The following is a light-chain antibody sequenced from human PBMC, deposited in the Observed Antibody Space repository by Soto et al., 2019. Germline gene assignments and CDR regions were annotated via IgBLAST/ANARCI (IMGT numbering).Light chain of an antibody. CDR2: AAS. CDR3: QQYYSYPQLT. J-gene: IGKJ4*01. Sequence: AIRMTQSPSSLSASTGDRVTITCRASQGISSYLAWYQQKPGKAPKLLIYAASTLQSGCPSKFSGSGSGTDFTLTISCLQSEDFATYYCQQYYSYPQLTFGGGTKVEIK. V-gene: IGKV1-8*01. CDR1: QGISSY.